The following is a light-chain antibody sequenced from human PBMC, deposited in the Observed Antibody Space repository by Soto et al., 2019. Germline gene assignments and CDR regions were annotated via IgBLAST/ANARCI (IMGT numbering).Light chain of an antibody. Sequence: QSVLTQSPSASASLGASVKLTCTLSSGHTRYAIAWHQQQPEKGPRYLMKLNSDGSHSKGDGIPDRFSGSSSGAERYLTISSLQSEDEADYYCQTWGAGGVFGGGSKLTVL. CDR1: SGHTRYA. V-gene: IGLV4-69*01. CDR3: QTWGAGGV. J-gene: IGLJ3*02. CDR2: LNSDGSH.